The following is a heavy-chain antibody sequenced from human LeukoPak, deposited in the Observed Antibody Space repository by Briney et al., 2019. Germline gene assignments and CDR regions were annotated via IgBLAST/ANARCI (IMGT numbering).Heavy chain of an antibody. J-gene: IGHJ4*02. CDR1: GGSFSGYY. D-gene: IGHD3-10*01. CDR2: INHSGST. V-gene: IGHV4-34*01. CDR3: AREEAYYGSGSYHLDY. Sequence: SETLSLTCAVYGGSFSGYYWSWIRQPPGKGLEWIGEINHSGSTNYNPSLKSRVTISVDTSKNQFSLKLSSVTAADTAVYYCAREEAYYGSGSYHLDYWGQGTLVTVSS.